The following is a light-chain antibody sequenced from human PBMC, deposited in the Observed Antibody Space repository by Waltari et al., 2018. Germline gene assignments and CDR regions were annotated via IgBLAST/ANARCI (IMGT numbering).Light chain of an antibody. V-gene: IGLV1-40*01. CDR3: QSYDTSLSVV. CDR1: GPNIGAGYD. CDR2: GSS. J-gene: IGLJ3*02. Sequence: QSVLTQPPSVSGAPGQRVTISCTGSGPNIGAGYDVPWYQQLPREAPKLLIYGSSTRPVGVPDRFFGSTSGTSASLAITGLQAEDEADYYCQSYDTSLSVVFGGGTKLTVL.